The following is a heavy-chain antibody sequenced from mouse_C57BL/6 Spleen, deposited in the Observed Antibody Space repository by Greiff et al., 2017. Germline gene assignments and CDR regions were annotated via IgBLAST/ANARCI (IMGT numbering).Heavy chain of an antibody. Sequence: VQLQQSGPVLVKPGASVKMSCKASGYTFTDYYMNWVKQSHGKSLEWFGVINPYNGGTSYNQKFKGKATLPVDKSSRTAYLELNSLTSEYSAVYNCAREDHYYGSSYPAWFAYWGQVTLGTVTA. J-gene: IGHJ3*01. V-gene: IGHV1-19*01. CDR1: GYTFTDYY. CDR2: INPYNGGT. CDR3: AREDHYYGSSYPAWFAY. D-gene: IGHD1-1*01.